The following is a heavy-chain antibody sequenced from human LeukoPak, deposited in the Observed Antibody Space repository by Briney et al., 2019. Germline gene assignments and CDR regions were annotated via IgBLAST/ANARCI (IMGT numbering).Heavy chain of an antibody. D-gene: IGHD5-24*01. Sequence: GGSLRLSCAASGFTFTNNFMSWVRQVPGKGLEWVANIKQDGSETTYADSVRGRFTIFRDNAKDSVYLQMNSLRAEDTAVYYCARRDGYNSYYFDYWGQGTLVTVSS. V-gene: IGHV3-7*01. J-gene: IGHJ4*02. CDR3: ARRDGYNSYYFDY. CDR1: GFTFTNNF. CDR2: IKQDGSET.